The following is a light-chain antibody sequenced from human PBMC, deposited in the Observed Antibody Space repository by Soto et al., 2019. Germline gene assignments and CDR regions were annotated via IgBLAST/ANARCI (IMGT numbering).Light chain of an antibody. CDR1: QSINSW. Sequence: DIQMTQSPATLSASVGDRVTITCRASQSINSWLAWYQQKPGKAPELLIYQASILEPGVPSRFSGSGSGTEFTLTISSLQPDDSATYYCQQYSRYSAFGQGTKVDLK. V-gene: IGKV1-5*03. CDR2: QAS. CDR3: QQYSRYSA. J-gene: IGKJ2*01.